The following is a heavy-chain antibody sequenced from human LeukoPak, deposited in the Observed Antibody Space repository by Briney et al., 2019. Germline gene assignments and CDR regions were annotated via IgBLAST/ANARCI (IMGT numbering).Heavy chain of an antibody. Sequence: PSETLSLTCTVSGGSISSSSYYWGWIRQPPGKGLEWIGSIYYSGSTYYNPSLKSRVTISVDTSKNQFSLKLSSVTAADTAVYYCARGPTTTVVTYFDYWGQGTLVTVSS. D-gene: IGHD4-23*01. J-gene: IGHJ4*02. V-gene: IGHV4-39*07. CDR1: GGSISSSSYY. CDR2: IYYSGST. CDR3: ARGPTTTVVTYFDY.